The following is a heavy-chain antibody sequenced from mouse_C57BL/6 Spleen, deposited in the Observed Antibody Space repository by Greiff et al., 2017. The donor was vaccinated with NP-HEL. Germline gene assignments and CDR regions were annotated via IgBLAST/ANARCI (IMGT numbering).Heavy chain of an antibody. V-gene: IGHV1-55*01. CDR2: IYPGSGST. Sequence: QVQLQQPGAELVKPGASVKMSCKASGYTFTSYWITWVKQRPGQGLEWIGDIYPGSGSTNYNEKFKSKATLTVDTSSSTAYMQLSSLTSEDSAVYYCARGGAQDTVHGFAYWGQGTLVTVSA. J-gene: IGHJ3*01. CDR3: ARGGAQDTVHGFAY. CDR1: GYTFTSYW. D-gene: IGHD3-2*02.